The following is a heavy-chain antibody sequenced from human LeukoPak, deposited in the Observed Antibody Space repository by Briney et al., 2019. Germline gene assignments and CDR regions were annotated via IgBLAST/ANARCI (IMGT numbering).Heavy chain of an antibody. CDR2: ISYDGSNK. V-gene: IGHV3-30-3*01. Sequence: GGSLRLSCAASGFTFSSYAMHWVRQAPGKGLEWVAVISYDGSNKYYADSVKGRFTISRDNSKNTLYLQMNSLRAEDTAVYYCTTVTQGWYLGYWGQGTLVTVSS. J-gene: IGHJ4*02. CDR3: TTVTQGWYLGY. CDR1: GFTFSSYA.